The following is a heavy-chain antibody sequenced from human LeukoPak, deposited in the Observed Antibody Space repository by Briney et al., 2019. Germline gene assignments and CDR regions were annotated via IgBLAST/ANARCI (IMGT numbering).Heavy chain of an antibody. CDR1: GFTFSSYG. D-gene: IGHD2-15*01. V-gene: IGHV3-30*02. CDR2: IRYDGSNK. CDR3: AKEGCSGGSCYHDAFDI. J-gene: IGHJ3*02. Sequence: GGSLRPSCAASGFTFSSYGMHWVRQAPGKGLEWVAFIRYDGSNKYYADSVKGRFTISRDNSKNTLYLQMNSLRAEDTAVYYCAKEGCSGGSCYHDAFDIWGQGTMVTVSS.